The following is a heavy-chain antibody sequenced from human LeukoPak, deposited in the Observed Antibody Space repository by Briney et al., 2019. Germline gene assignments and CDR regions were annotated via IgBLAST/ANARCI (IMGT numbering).Heavy chain of an antibody. J-gene: IGHJ3*02. CDR3: ARIEVSVRAFDI. V-gene: IGHV4-38-2*02. CDR1: GGSITTGFY. Sequence: PSETLSLTCTVSGGSITTGFYWGWIRQPPGKGLEWIGSVYHSGSTYYSPSLKSRVTVSADTSKNEFSLRLTSVTAADTALYFCARIEVSVRAFDIWGKGKMITVSS. D-gene: IGHD5-24*01. CDR2: VYHSGST.